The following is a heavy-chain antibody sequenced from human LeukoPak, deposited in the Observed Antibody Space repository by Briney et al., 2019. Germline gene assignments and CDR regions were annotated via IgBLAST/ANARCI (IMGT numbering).Heavy chain of an antibody. D-gene: IGHD6-13*01. CDR3: ARGGYSSSWFDY. CDR2: ISRSGTTI. Sequence: PGGSLRLSCAASGFTFSSYAMSWVRQAPGKGLEWVSYISRSGTTIYYADSVKDRFTISRDNAKNTLYLQMNSLRAEDTAVYYCARGGYSSSWFDYWGQGTLVTVSS. J-gene: IGHJ4*02. V-gene: IGHV3-48*04. CDR1: GFTFSSYA.